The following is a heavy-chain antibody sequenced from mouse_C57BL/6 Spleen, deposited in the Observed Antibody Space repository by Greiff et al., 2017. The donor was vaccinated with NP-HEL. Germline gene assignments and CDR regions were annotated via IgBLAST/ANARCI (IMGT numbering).Heavy chain of an antibody. V-gene: IGHV1-82*01. Sequence: VQLQQSGPELVKPGASVKISCKASGYAFSSSWMNWVKQRPGKGLEWIGRIYPGDGDTNYNGKFKGKATLTSDKSSSTAYMQLSSLTSEDSAVYFCARSDDGYLYAMDYWGQGTSVTVSS. J-gene: IGHJ4*01. CDR3: ARSDDGYLYAMDY. CDR1: GYAFSSSW. D-gene: IGHD2-3*01. CDR2: IYPGDGDT.